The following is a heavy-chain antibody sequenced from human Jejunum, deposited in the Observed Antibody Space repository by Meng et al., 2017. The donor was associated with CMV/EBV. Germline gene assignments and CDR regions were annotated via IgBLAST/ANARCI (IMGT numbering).Heavy chain of an antibody. CDR2: ININTGNP. D-gene: IGHD6-19*01. CDR1: GYTFPSSS. CDR3: ARGNGWRFDY. V-gene: IGHV7-4-1*01. Sequence: QVQLVESGAGLKNPGDSGEVSFQAAGYTFPSSSMNWVRHAPGQGLEWMGWININTGNPTYAQGFTGRFVFPLDTSVSTAYLQIDSLKADDTAVYYCARGNGWRFDYWRQGTLVTVSS. J-gene: IGHJ4*02.